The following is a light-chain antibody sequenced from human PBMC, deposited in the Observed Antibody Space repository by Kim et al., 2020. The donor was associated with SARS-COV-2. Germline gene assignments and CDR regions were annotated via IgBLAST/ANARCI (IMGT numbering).Light chain of an antibody. J-gene: IGLJ3*02. CDR3: QVWDSSSDHWV. Sequence: APGKTARITCGGNNIVGKGVPWYQQKPGQAPVLFIYDDSDRPAGIPERFSGSNSGNTATLTISRVEAGDEADYCCQVWDSSSDHWVFGGGTKLTVL. CDR1: NIVGKG. V-gene: IGLV3-21*03. CDR2: DDS.